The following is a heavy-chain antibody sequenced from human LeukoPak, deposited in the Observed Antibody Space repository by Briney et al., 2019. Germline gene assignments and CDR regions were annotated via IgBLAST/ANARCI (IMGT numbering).Heavy chain of an antibody. CDR3: ATEILLDRRSDH. Sequence: GGSLRLSCAASGFTFSSYGMHWVRQAPGKGLEWVAVISNDGSNKYYGDSVKGRFTISRDNSKNTLFLRMNGLRTEDTAIYYCATEILLDRRSDHWGQGTLVTVSS. CDR2: ISNDGSNK. V-gene: IGHV3-30*03. CDR1: GFTFSSYG. J-gene: IGHJ4*02. D-gene: IGHD3/OR15-3a*01.